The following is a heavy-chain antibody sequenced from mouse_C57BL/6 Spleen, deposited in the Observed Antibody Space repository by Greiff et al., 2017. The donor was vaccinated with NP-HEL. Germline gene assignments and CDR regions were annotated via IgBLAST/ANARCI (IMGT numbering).Heavy chain of an antibody. CDR1: GYTFTSYW. CDR2: IYPGSGST. D-gene: IGHD2-4*01. CDR3: ARGDDYDVDHFDY. V-gene: IGHV1-55*01. Sequence: QVQLQQPGAELVKPGASVKMSCKASGYTFTSYWITWVKQRPGQGLEWIGDIYPGSGSTNYNEKFKSKATLTVDKSSSTAYMQLSSLTSEDSAVYYCARGDDYDVDHFDYWGQGTTLTVSS. J-gene: IGHJ2*01.